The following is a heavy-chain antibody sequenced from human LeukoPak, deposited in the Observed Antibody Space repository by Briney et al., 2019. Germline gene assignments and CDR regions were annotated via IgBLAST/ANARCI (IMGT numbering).Heavy chain of an antibody. CDR1: GGPFNDYY. D-gene: IGHD2-21*02. V-gene: IGHV4-34*01. Sequence: PSETLSLTCAVYGGPFNDYYWNWLRQPPGKGLEWIGEINHSGSTNYHPSYKSRVTISLDTSQNHFSLKLTSVTAADTAVYYCARCGRDVGFAFDIWGLGTLVTISS. CDR3: ARCGRDVGFAFDI. J-gene: IGHJ3*02. CDR2: INHSGST.